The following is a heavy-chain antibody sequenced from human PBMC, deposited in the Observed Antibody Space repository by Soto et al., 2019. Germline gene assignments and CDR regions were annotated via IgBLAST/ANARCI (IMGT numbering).Heavy chain of an antibody. CDR1: GFTVSGSH. V-gene: IGHV3-66*01. CDR3: ARDTLGGAFDFCH. D-gene: IGHD3-3*01. J-gene: IGHJ1*01. CDR2: IYNDGST. Sequence: GGSLRLSCAASGFTVSGSHMTWVRQAPGKGLEWVSLIYNDGSTYYADSVKGRFIISRDNSKNTLYLQMNTLRAEDTAIYYCARDTLGGAFDFCHGGQGTLVTVSS.